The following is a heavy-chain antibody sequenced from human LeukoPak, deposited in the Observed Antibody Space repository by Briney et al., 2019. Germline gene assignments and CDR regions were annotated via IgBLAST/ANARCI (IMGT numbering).Heavy chain of an antibody. D-gene: IGHD1-26*01. CDR2: INPNSGGT. V-gene: IGHV1-2*02. J-gene: IGHJ3*02. Sequence: ASVKVSCKASGGTFSSYAISWVRQAPGQGLEWMGWINPNSGGTNYAQKFQGRVTMTRDTSISTAYMELSRLRSDDTAVYYCARDRPIVGATGGDAFDIWGQGTMVTVSS. CDR3: ARDRPIVGATGGDAFDI. CDR1: GGTFSSYA.